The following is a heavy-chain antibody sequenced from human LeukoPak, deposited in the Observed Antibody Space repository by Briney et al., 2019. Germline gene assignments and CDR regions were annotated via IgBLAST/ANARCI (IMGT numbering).Heavy chain of an antibody. J-gene: IGHJ6*03. CDR1: GGSISSYY. Sequence: SETLSLTCTVSGGSISSYYWSWIRQPAGKGLEWIGRIYTSGSTNYNPSLKSRVTMSVDTSKNQFSLKLSSVTAADTAVYYCARDELGYCSSTSCYEGYYYYMDVWGKGTTVTVSS. D-gene: IGHD2-2*01. CDR2: IYTSGST. CDR3: ARDELGYCSSTSCYEGYYYYMDV. V-gene: IGHV4-4*07.